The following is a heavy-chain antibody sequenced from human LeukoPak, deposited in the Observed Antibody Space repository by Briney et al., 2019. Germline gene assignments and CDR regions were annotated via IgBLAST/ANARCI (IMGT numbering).Heavy chain of an antibody. CDR3: ARERQTEMASYYMDV. J-gene: IGHJ6*03. D-gene: IGHD5-24*01. CDR1: GFTFSSYA. Sequence: GRSLRLSCAASGFTFSSYAMHWVRQAPGKGLEWVAVISYDGSNKYYADSVKGRFTISRDNSKNTLYLQMNSLRAEDTAVYYCARERQTEMASYYMDVWGKGTTVTVSS. CDR2: ISYDGSNK. V-gene: IGHV3-30*04.